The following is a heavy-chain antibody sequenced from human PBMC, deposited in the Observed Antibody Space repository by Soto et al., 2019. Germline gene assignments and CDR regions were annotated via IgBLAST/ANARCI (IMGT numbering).Heavy chain of an antibody. CDR1: GYSFTGYW. CDR2: IYPGDSDT. J-gene: IGHJ6*02. Sequence: PGESLKISCKGSGYSFTGYWIGWVRQMPGKGLEWMGIIYPGDSDTRYSPSFQGQVTISADKSISTAYLQWSSLKASDTAMYYCARTAWFHRGGMDVWGQGTTVTVSS. D-gene: IGHD3-10*01. V-gene: IGHV5-51*01. CDR3: ARTAWFHRGGMDV.